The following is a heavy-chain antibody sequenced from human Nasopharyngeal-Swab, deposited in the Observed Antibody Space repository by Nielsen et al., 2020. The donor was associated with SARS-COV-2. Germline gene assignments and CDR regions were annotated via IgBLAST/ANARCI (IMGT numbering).Heavy chain of an antibody. D-gene: IGHD3-22*01. Sequence: WIRQPPGKGLEWVAVIWYDGSNKYYADSVKGRFTIPRDNSKNTLYLQMNSLRAEDTAVYYCARDPNYYDSSGYIDYWGQGTLVTVSS. J-gene: IGHJ4*02. CDR2: IWYDGSNK. CDR3: ARDPNYYDSSGYIDY. V-gene: IGHV3-33*01.